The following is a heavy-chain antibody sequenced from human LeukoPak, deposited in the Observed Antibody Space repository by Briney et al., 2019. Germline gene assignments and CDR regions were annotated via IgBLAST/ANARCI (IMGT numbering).Heavy chain of an antibody. CDR2: ISGNGINT. V-gene: IGHV3-23*01. J-gene: IGHJ4*02. Sequence: GGSLRLSCAASGFTFDDYGMSWVRQAPGKGLEWVSIISGNGINTYYADSVKGRFTISRDDSKNTLYLQMNSLRVDDTAIYYCARGVSDWGQGTLVTVAS. CDR3: ARGVSD. D-gene: IGHD3-16*01. CDR1: GFTFDDYG.